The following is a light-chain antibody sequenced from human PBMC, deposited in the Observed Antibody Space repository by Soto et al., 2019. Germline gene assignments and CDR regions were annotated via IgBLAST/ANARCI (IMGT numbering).Light chain of an antibody. CDR1: QTVSSN. CDR3: QQYNDWPPEVT. Sequence: EIVLTQAPTTLSVSPGERDTLSCRASQTVSSNLDWYQQKRGQPPRLLMSGVSTRATGIPARFSGSGSGTEFTLTISSLQSEDFAVYYCQQYNDWPPEVTFGGGTKVEIK. CDR2: GVS. J-gene: IGKJ4*01. V-gene: IGKV3D-15*01.